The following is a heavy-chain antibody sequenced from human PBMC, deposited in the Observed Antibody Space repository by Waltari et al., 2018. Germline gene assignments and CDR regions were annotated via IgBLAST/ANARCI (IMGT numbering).Heavy chain of an antibody. CDR3: ARIGHGAYCGGDCYSVDY. CDR1: GGSISSSHW. Sequence: QVQLQESGPGLVKPSGTLSLTCAVSGGSISSSHWWSWVRPPPGKGLEWIGEIYHSGSTNYNPSLKSRVTISVDKSKNQFSLKLSSVTAADTAVYYCARIGHGAYCGGDCYSVDYWGQGTLVTVSS. J-gene: IGHJ4*02. D-gene: IGHD2-21*01. CDR2: IYHSGST. V-gene: IGHV4-4*02.